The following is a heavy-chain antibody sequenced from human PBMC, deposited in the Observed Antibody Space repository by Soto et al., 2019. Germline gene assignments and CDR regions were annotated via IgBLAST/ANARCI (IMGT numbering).Heavy chain of an antibody. CDR1: GFTFSGYS. D-gene: IGHD3-10*01. CDR2: ISSRSKTI. J-gene: IGHJ4*02. Sequence: LRLSCATSGFTFSGYSMNWVRQAPGKGLEWLSYISSRSKTIYYADSVRGRFTVSRDNAENSLSLLMNSLRAEDTAVYYCAREDISGARSFDYWGQGTVVTVSS. CDR3: AREDISGARSFDY. V-gene: IGHV3-48*01.